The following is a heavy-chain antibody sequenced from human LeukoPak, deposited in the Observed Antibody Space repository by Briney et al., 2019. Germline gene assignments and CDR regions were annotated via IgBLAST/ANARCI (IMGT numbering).Heavy chain of an antibody. CDR2: IFYSGGT. Sequence: SETLSLTCTVSGGSISNYYWSWIRQPPGKGLEWIGYIFYSGGTIYNPSLRSRVTISVDTSKNQLSLKLTSVTAADTAVYYCARRGYSTSGGHWFDPWGQGTLVTVSS. J-gene: IGHJ5*02. CDR3: ARRGYSTSGGHWFDP. CDR1: GGSISNYY. D-gene: IGHD6-13*01. V-gene: IGHV4-59*08.